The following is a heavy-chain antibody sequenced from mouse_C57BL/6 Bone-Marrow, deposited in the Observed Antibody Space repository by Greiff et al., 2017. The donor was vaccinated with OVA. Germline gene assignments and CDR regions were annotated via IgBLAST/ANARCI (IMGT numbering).Heavy chain of an antibody. CDR1: GFTFSSYG. J-gene: IGHJ3*01. CDR3: ARHEAY. V-gene: IGHV5-6*01. CDR2: ISSGGSYT. Sequence: VQLQQSGGDLVKPGGSLKLSCAASGFTFSSYGMSWVRQTPDKRLEWVATISSGGSYTYYPDSVKGRFTISRDNAKNTLYLQMSSLKSEDTAMYYCARHEAYWGQGTLVTVSA.